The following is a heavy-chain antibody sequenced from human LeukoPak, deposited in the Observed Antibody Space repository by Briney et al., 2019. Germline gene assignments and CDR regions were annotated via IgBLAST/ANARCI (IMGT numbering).Heavy chain of an antibody. Sequence: ASVKVACKASVYTFTSYGISWVRQAPGQGLEWMGWISAYNGNTNYAQKLQGRVTMTTDTSTSTAYMELRSLRSDDTAVYYCARVPMITFGGVIVMSYWGQGTLVTVSS. J-gene: IGHJ4*02. V-gene: IGHV1-18*01. CDR3: ARVPMITFGGVIVMSY. CDR2: ISAYNGNT. D-gene: IGHD3-16*02. CDR1: VYTFTSYG.